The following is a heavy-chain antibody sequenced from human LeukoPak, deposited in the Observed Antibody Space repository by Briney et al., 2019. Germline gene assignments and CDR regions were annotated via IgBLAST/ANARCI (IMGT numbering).Heavy chain of an antibody. D-gene: IGHD2-2*01. CDR3: TAGTSWGGPDY. Sequence: GESLKISCKGSGYSFTSYWIGWVRQMPGKGLEGMGIIYPGDSETRYSPSFQGQVTLSADKSISTAYLQWSSLKASDTAMYYCTAGTSWGGPDYWGQGTLVTVSS. CDR1: GYSFTSYW. J-gene: IGHJ4*02. CDR2: IYPGDSET. V-gene: IGHV5-51*01.